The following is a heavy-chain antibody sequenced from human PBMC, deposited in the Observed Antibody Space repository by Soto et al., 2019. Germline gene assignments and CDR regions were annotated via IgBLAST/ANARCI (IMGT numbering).Heavy chain of an antibody. Sequence: GGSLRLSCAASGFTFSSYAMHWVRQAPGKGLEWVAVISYDGGNKYYADSVKGRFTISRDNSKNTLYLQMNSLRAEDTAVYYCARVGIVGVTGNYYYYYGMDVWGQGTTVTVSS. V-gene: IGHV3-30-3*01. CDR1: GFTFSSYA. J-gene: IGHJ6*02. CDR2: ISYDGGNK. CDR3: ARVGIVGVTGNYYYYYGMDV. D-gene: IGHD1-26*01.